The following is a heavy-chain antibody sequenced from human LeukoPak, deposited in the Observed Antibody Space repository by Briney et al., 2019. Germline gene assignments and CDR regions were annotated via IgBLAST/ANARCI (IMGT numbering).Heavy chain of an antibody. J-gene: IGHJ4*02. CDR1: GYTFTGYY. V-gene: IGHV1-2*02. CDR3: ARAVDTPGSAPYY. D-gene: IGHD5-18*01. CDR2: INPNSGGT. Sequence: ASVKVSCKASGYTFTGYYMHWVRQAPGQGLEWMGWINPNSGGTNYAQKFQGRVTMTRDTSISTAYMELSRLRSDDTAVYYCARAVDTPGSAPYYWGQGTLVTVSS.